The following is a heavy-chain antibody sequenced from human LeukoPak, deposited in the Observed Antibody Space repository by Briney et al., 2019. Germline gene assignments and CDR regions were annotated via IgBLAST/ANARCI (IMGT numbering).Heavy chain of an antibody. D-gene: IGHD3-10*01. CDR2: ISSNGVST. Sequence: GGPLGVSCSASGFPFSRYAMHWVRQAPGKGLEYVSAISSNGVSTYYADSVKGRFTISSYNSKNTLYLQMRSLRAEDTAVYCCVKSMVRGESVDYWGQGTLVTVSS. V-gene: IGHV3-64D*06. CDR3: VKSMVRGESVDY. J-gene: IGHJ4*02. CDR1: GFPFSRYA.